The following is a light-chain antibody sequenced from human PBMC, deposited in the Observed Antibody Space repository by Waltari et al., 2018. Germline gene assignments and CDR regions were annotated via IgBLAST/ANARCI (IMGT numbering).Light chain of an antibody. CDR1: SRPISNV. CDR3: QTGGHGTWV. CDR2: VNSDGSH. Sequence: QLVPTQSPSAPASLGASVKLTCPLISRPISNVIAWLLQHPRKGPRYLMKVNSDGSHSKGDDIPDRFSGSSSGAERYLTISSLQSEDEADYYCQTGGHGTWVFGGGTKLTVL. J-gene: IGLJ3*02. V-gene: IGLV4-69*01.